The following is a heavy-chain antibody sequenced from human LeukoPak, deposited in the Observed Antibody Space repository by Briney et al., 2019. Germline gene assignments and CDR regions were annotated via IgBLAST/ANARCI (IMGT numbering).Heavy chain of an antibody. CDR2: ISAYNGNT. D-gene: IGHD2-2*02. J-gene: IGHJ4*02. V-gene: IGHV1-18*01. CDR1: GYTFTSYG. CDR3: ARVGYCSSTSCYTVDY. Sequence: ASVKVSCKASGYTFTSYGISWVRQAPGQGLEWMGWISAYNGNTNYARKLQGRVTMTTDTSTSTAYMELRSLRSDDTAVYYCARVGYCSSTSCYTVDYWGQGTLVTVSS.